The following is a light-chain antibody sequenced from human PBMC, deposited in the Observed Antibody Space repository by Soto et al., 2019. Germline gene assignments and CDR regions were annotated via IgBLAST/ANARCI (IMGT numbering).Light chain of an antibody. CDR1: QGISNW. V-gene: IGKV1-12*01. CDR2: TGS. CDR3: QQANSFPLA. Sequence: DIQMTQSPSSVSASVGDRVSITCRASQGISNWLAWYQQKPGRAPKLLIYTGSSLQSGVPSRFSGTGSGTDFTLTISSLKPEDVATYYCQQANSFPLAFGGGTKVEIK. J-gene: IGKJ4*01.